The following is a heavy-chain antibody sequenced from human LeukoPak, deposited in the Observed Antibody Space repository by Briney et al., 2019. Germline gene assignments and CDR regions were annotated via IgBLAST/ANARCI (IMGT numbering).Heavy chain of an antibody. Sequence: GEYLKISCKDSGYSFTSYWIGWVRQMPGKGLEWMGIIYSGDSDTTYSPSFQGQVTISPDKSINTAYLQWSSLKAWDTALYYCARRGEAMDPFDYWGQGSLVDVSS. J-gene: IGHJ4*02. CDR2: IYSGDSDT. CDR1: GYSFTSYW. CDR3: ARRGEAMDPFDY. V-gene: IGHV5-51*01. D-gene: IGHD5-18*01.